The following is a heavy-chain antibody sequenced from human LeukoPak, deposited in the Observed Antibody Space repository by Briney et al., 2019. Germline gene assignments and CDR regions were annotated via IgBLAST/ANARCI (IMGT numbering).Heavy chain of an antibody. J-gene: IGHJ4*02. Sequence: GGSLRLSCAASGFTFSSFGMHSVRQAPGKGLEWVAVISYDGSDKYYADSVKGRFTISRDNSKNTVYMQMNSLRAEDTAVYYCARAYSNGWYPFDAWGQGTLVTVSS. CDR2: ISYDGSDK. CDR3: ARAYSNGWYPFDA. V-gene: IGHV3-30*03. D-gene: IGHD6-19*01. CDR1: GFTFSSFG.